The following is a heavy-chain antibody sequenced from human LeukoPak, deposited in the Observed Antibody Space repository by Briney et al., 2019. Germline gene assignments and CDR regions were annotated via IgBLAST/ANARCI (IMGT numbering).Heavy chain of an antibody. J-gene: IGHJ4*02. CDR3: PRDEGGWYYFDY. Sequence: RAAVNVSFKASGYTFTSYGISWLRQAPGQGREGMGCISAHNGNTNYVQKLQGRVTMTTDTSTSTAYMELRSLKSEATAVYYCPRDEGGWYYFDYWGQGTLVTVPS. CDR1: GYTFTSYG. D-gene: IGHD6-19*01. V-gene: IGHV1-18*01. CDR2: ISAHNGNT.